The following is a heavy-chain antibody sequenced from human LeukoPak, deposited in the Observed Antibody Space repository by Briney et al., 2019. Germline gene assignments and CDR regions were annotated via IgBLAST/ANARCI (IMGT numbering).Heavy chain of an antibody. J-gene: IGHJ5*02. D-gene: IGHD3-16*01. Sequence: GGSLRLSCAVSGFTFSNYWMTWVSQAPGRALEWVGLIKSTPDGGTTHYAAPVRGRFTVSRDDSKNTLFLQMNSLKTEDTAVYYCTTSSWGNPVSWGQGTLVTVSS. V-gene: IGHV3-15*01. CDR2: IKSTPDGGTT. CDR1: GFTFSNYW. CDR3: TTSSWGNPVS.